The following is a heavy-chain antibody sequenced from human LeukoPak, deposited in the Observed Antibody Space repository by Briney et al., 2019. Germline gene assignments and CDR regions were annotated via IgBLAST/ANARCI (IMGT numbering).Heavy chain of an antibody. CDR1: GFTVSSNY. Sequence: GGSLRLSCAASGFTVSSNYMSWVRQAPGKGLEWVSVIYSGGSTYYADSVKGRFTISRDNSKNTLYLQMNSLRAEDTAVYYCARKQLVGYFDYWGQGTLVTVSS. CDR3: ARKQLVGYFDY. J-gene: IGHJ4*02. CDR2: IYSGGST. V-gene: IGHV3-53*01. D-gene: IGHD6-6*01.